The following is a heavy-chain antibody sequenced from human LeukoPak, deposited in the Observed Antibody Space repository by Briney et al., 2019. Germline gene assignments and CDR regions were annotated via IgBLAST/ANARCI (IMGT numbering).Heavy chain of an antibody. CDR3: ARGRYCSSTSCYRRAFDI. J-gene: IGHJ3*02. CDR2: MNPNSGNT. D-gene: IGHD2-2*01. CDR1: GYTFTSYD. Sequence: ASVKVSCKASGYTFTSYDINWVRQATGQGLEWMGWMNPNSGNTGYTTKFQGRVTITTDTSTSTAYMELRSLRSDDTAVYYCARGRYCSSTSCYRRAFDIWGQGTMVTVSS. V-gene: IGHV1-8*03.